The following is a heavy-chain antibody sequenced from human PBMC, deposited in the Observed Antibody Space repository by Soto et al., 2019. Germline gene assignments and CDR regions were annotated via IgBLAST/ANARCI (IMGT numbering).Heavy chain of an antibody. CDR3: ASIVVVPAATLHDAFDI. CDR2: ISAYNGNT. CDR1: GYTFASYG. J-gene: IGHJ3*02. Sequence: GASVKVSCKASGYTFASYGSSWVRQAPGQGLEWMGWISAYNGNTNYAQKLQGRVTMTTDTSTSTAYMELRSLRSDDTAVYYCASIVVVPAATLHDAFDIWGQGTMVTVSS. V-gene: IGHV1-18*01. D-gene: IGHD2-2*01.